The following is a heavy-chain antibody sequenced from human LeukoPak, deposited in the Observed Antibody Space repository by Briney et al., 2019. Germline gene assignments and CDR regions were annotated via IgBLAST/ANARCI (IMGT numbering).Heavy chain of an antibody. Sequence: GGSLRLSCAASGFSFSSYSMKWVRQAPGKGLEWVSYIGGGGSTIYYANSVRGRFTISRDTAKNSLYLQMNSLRAEDTAVYYCARDREHAFDIWGQGTMVTVSA. V-gene: IGHV3-48*01. J-gene: IGHJ3*02. D-gene: IGHD1-26*01. CDR1: GFSFSSYS. CDR2: IGGGGSTI. CDR3: ARDREHAFDI.